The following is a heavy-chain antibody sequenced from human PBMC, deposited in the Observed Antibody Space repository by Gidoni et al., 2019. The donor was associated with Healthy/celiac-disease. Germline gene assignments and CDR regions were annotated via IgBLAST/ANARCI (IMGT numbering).Heavy chain of an antibody. Sequence: QVQLVQSGAEVKKPGASVKVSCKASGYTFTSYYMHWVRQAPGQGLEWMGIINPSGGSTSYAQKFQGRVTMTRDTSTSTVYMELSSLRSEDTAVYYGARVGTPYCGGDCYSFDYWGQGTLVTVSS. J-gene: IGHJ4*02. CDR1: GYTFTSYY. D-gene: IGHD2-21*01. CDR2: INPSGGST. CDR3: ARVGTPYCGGDCYSFDY. V-gene: IGHV1-46*03.